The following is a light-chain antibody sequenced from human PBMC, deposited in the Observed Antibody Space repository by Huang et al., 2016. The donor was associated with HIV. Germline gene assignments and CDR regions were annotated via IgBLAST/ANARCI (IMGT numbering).Light chain of an antibody. J-gene: IGKJ4*01. Sequence: ERVMTQSPATVSLSPGERATLSCRASLSVSTNLAWYQQRPGQAPRLLISGASTRATGIPARFSGGGSGAEFTLTISSLQSEDCAVYYCQQYDNWPLTFGGGTKVQIK. CDR1: LSVSTN. CDR2: GAS. CDR3: QQYDNWPLT. V-gene: IGKV3-15*01.